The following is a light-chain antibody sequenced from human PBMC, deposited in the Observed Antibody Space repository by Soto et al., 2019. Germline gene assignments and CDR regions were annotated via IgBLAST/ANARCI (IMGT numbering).Light chain of an antibody. V-gene: IGKV1-5*03. J-gene: IGKJ4*01. CDR2: KAS. CDR1: QTISSW. Sequence: DIQMTQSPSTLSGSVGDRVTITCRASQTISSWLAWYQQKPGKAPKLLIYKASTLKSGVPSRFSGSGSGTEFTLTISSLQSDDFATYHCQQYNTYVTFGGGTKVDIK. CDR3: QQYNTYVT.